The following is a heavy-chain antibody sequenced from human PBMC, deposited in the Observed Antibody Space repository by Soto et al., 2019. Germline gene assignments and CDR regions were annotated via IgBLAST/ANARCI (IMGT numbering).Heavy chain of an antibody. CDR3: ARYNTGHSDY. V-gene: IGHV3-33*01. CDR2: IWYHGNSM. Sequence: GGSLRLSCAASGFTFSSYGMHWVRQAPGKGLEWVAVIWYHGNSMYYADSVKGRFTISRDNSKNTLYLQMNNLRAEDTAVYYCARYNTGHSDYWGRGTLVTVSS. CDR1: GFTFSSYG. J-gene: IGHJ4*02. D-gene: IGHD1-20*01.